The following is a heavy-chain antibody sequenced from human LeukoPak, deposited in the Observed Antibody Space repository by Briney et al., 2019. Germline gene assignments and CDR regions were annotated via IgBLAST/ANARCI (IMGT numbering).Heavy chain of an antibody. Sequence: GGSLRLSCAASGFTFDDYAMRWVRQAPGKGLEWVSLISGDGNTYYADSVKGRFTISRDNSKNSLYLQMNSLRTEDTALYYCAKAPGYYYSYYIDVWGKGTTVTVSS. V-gene: IGHV3-43*02. J-gene: IGHJ6*03. CDR3: AKAPGYYYSYYIDV. CDR2: ISGDGNT. CDR1: GFTFDDYA.